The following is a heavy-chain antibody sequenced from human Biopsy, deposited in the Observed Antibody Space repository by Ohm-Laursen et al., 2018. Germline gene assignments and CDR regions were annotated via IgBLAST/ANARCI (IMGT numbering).Heavy chain of an antibody. CDR2: IPNRGST. D-gene: IGHD3-3*01. CDR3: ARLYRLDDYWNDDPPDAFDV. V-gene: IGHV4-59*07. J-gene: IGHJ3*01. Sequence: SDTLSLTCTVSGGSISSDYWSWIRQSPGKGLEWIGYIPNRGSTNYNPSLRGRVTISVDTSKNQFSLKLSSLTAADTAVFFCARLYRLDDYWNDDPPDAFDVWGQGTVVTVSS. CDR1: GGSISSDY.